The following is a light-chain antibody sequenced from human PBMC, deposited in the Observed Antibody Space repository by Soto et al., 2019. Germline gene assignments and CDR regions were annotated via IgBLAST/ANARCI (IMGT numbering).Light chain of an antibody. CDR1: QSVTSN. CDR2: DAS. CDR3: QQYNNWPWT. J-gene: IGKJ1*01. Sequence: ETVMTQSLVTLSVSPGERATLSCRASQSVTSNLAWYQQQPGQAPRLLIYDASTRATGVPARFSGSGSGTEFTLSISSLQSEDSAVYYCQQYNNWPWTVGPGTKVEIK. V-gene: IGKV3-15*01.